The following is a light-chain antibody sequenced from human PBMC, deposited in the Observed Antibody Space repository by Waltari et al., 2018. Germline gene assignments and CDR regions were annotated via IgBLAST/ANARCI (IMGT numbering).Light chain of an antibody. Sequence: EIIMTQSTATLSLSPGERATLSCRASQNVNSNLAWYQQKPGQDPRLLIYGSSIRATGIPARFSGSGSVTQFTLTINSLQSEDSAVYFCQQHNDWPPWTFGQGTKVELK. J-gene: IGKJ1*01. CDR3: QQHNDWPPWT. V-gene: IGKV3-15*01. CDR1: QNVNSN. CDR2: GSS.